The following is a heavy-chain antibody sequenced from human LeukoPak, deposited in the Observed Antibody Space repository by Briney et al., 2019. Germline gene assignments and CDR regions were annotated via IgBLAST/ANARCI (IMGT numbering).Heavy chain of an antibody. D-gene: IGHD3-22*01. CDR1: GYTFTSYY. CDR3: ARVLSSGYYDSSGYLSD. Sequence: ASVKVSCTASGYTFTSYYMHWVRQAPGQGLGWVGIINPSGGRPSYAQKFQGRVTMTRDTSTSTVYMELSSLRSEDTAVYYCARVLSSGYYDSSGYLSDWGQGTLVTVSS. J-gene: IGHJ4*02. V-gene: IGHV1-46*01. CDR2: INPSGGRP.